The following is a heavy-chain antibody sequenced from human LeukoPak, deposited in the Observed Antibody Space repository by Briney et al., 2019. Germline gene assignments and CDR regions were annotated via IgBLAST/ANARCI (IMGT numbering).Heavy chain of an antibody. CDR1: GFTFSTYV. V-gene: IGHV3-64D*06. J-gene: IGHJ4*02. Sequence: GGSLGLSCSVSGFTFSTYVMHWVRQAPGKGLEYVSAISSNGDNTYYADSVRGRFTISRENSKNTLYLQMSSLRADDTAVYYCVRGTAYWGQGPLVTVSS. CDR2: ISSNGDNT. CDR3: VRGTAY.